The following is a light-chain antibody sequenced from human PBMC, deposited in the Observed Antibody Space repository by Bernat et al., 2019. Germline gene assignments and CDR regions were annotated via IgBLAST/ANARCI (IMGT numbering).Light chain of an antibody. J-gene: IGKJ4*01. CDR2: GAS. CDR3: QVYGGSFT. Sequence: EFALTQSPGTLSLSPGEGATLSCRTSQSVRRNNYLAWYQQKPGQAPRLLIYGASNRATGIPDRFSGSGSGTEFSLTISRVEPEDCAVYYCQVYGGSFTFGGGTRLEIK. V-gene: IGKV3-20*01. CDR1: QSVRRNNY.